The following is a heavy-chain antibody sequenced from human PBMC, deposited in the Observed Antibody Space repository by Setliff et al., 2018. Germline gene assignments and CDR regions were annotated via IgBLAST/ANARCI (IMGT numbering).Heavy chain of an antibody. CDR1: GGPMNDFY. J-gene: IGHJ4*02. Sequence: PSETLSLTCIVSGGPMNDFYYSWIRQSPGKGLEWIGHIYTRGSTNYNPSLRSRVSISVDTSKNHFSLRLSSVAATDTAVYYCLRIRLVPHGHSWGQGTLVTVSS. V-gene: IGHV4-4*08. CDR2: IYTRGST. CDR3: LRIRLVPHGHS. D-gene: IGHD2-15*01.